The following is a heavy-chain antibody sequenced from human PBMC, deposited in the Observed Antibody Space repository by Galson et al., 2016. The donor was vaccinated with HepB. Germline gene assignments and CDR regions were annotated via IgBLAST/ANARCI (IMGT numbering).Heavy chain of an antibody. CDR1: GYTFTSYD. CDR2: MNPNSCNT. CDR3: ARVEYASSTGAKRFDY. D-gene: IGHD2/OR15-2a*01. J-gene: IGHJ4*02. V-gene: IGHV1-8*02. Sequence: SVRVSCKASGYTFTSYDINWVRQAPGQGLEWVGWMNPNSCNTGNAQKFQGRGTLTRSTSKSTVYMELNSLRSEDMAMYYCARVEYASSTGAKRFDYWGQGTLVTVSS.